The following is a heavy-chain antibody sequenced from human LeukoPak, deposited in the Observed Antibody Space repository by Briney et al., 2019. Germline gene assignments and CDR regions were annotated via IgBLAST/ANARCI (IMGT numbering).Heavy chain of an antibody. D-gene: IGHD6-19*01. CDR2: ISYDGSNK. Sequence: GGSLRLSCAASGFTFSSYAMHWVRQAPGKGLEWVAVISYDGSNKYYADSVKGRFTISRGSSKNTLYLQMNSLRAEDTAVYYCARDRSSGWVLYYFDYWGQGTLVTVSS. J-gene: IGHJ4*02. V-gene: IGHV3-30-3*01. CDR3: ARDRSSGWVLYYFDY. CDR1: GFTFSSYA.